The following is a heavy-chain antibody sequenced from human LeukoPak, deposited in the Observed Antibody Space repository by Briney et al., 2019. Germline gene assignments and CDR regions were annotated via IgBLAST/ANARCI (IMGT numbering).Heavy chain of an antibody. V-gene: IGHV1-2*06. CDR3: ARDSYYYDSSGFKFDP. CDR1: GYTFIGYY. CDR2: INPNSGGT. J-gene: IGHJ5*02. D-gene: IGHD3-22*01. Sequence: ASVKVSCKASGYTFIGYYIHWVRQAPGQGLEWMGRINPNSGGTNYAQKFQGRVTMTRDTSISSAYMELSRLRSDDTAVYHCARDSYYYDSSGFKFDPLGQGTLVTVSS.